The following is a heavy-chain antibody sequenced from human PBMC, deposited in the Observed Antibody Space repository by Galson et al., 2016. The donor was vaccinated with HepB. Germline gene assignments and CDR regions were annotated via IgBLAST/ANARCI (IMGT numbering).Heavy chain of an antibody. D-gene: IGHD7-27*01. CDR2: ISDSTTTI. J-gene: IGHJ4*02. CDR3: ARDLTGADY. V-gene: IGHV3-48*02. CDR1: GFTLSTYS. Sequence: CAASGFTLSTYSMNWVRRAPGKGLEWVSFISDSTTTIYYAESVKGRFTISRDSARNSLYLQMNSLRDEDTAIYYCARDLTGADYWGQGTLVTVSS.